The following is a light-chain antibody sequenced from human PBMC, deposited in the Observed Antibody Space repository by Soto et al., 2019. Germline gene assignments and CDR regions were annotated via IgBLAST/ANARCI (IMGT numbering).Light chain of an antibody. J-gene: IGKJ3*01. V-gene: IGKV3-11*01. CDR2: GAP. Sequence: EIVLTQSPATLSLSPGERATLSCRASQSVSSYLAWYQQKPGQAPRLLIFGAPNLATGIPARFSGSGSGTDFTLTISSLEPEDFAVYYCQQRSNWPPEFTFCPGTKVEIK. CDR3: QQRSNWPPEFT. CDR1: QSVSSY.